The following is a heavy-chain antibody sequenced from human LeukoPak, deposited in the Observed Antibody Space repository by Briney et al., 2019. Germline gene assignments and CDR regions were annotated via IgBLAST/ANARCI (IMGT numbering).Heavy chain of an antibody. Sequence: PSETLSLTCTVSGGSISSYYWSWIRQPPGKGLEWIGYIYYSGSTNYNPSLKSRVTLSVDTSKNQFSLKLSSVTAADTAVYYCARDLYDSSGYTDAFDIWGQGTMVTVSS. J-gene: IGHJ3*02. CDR1: GGSISSYY. D-gene: IGHD3-22*01. V-gene: IGHV4-59*01. CDR3: ARDLYDSSGYTDAFDI. CDR2: IYYSGST.